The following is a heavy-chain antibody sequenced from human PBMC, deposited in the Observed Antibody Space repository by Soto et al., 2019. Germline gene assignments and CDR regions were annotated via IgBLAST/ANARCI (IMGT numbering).Heavy chain of an antibody. CDR3: ARAYSGYELAPVGDY. CDR2: IYSGGST. Sequence: GGSLRLSCAASGVTVSSNYMSWVRQAPGKGLEWVSVIYSGGSTYYADSVKGRFTISRDNSKNTLYLQMNSLRAEDTAVYYCARAYSGYELAPVGDYWGQGTLVTVSS. CDR1: GVTVSSNY. J-gene: IGHJ4*02. V-gene: IGHV3-66*01. D-gene: IGHD5-12*01.